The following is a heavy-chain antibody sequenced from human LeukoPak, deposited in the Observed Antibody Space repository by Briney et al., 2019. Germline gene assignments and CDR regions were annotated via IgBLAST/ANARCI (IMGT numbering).Heavy chain of an antibody. CDR1: GFTFSDYY. V-gene: IGHV3-11*01. J-gene: IGHJ4*02. D-gene: IGHD3-22*01. CDR2: ISSSGSTI. Sequence: GGSLRLSCAASGFTFSDYYMSWIRQAPGKGLEWVSYISSSGSTIYYADSVDGRFTISRDNAKNSLYLQMSSLRADDTAVYYCARDRSGGTYYYDSSGYSFWGQGTLVTVSS. CDR3: ARDRSGGTYYYDSSGYSF.